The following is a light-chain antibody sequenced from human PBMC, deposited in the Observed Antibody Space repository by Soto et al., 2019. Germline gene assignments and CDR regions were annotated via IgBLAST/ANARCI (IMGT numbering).Light chain of an antibody. CDR3: SSYTSSSTYV. V-gene: IGLV2-8*01. CDR2: EVS. Sequence: QSVLTQPPSASGSPGQSVTISCTGTSSDVGGYNYVSWYQQHPGKAPKLMIYEVSKRPSGVPDRFSGSKSGNTASLTVSGLQAEDEADYYCSSYTSSSTYVFGTGTKV. CDR1: SSDVGGYNY. J-gene: IGLJ1*01.